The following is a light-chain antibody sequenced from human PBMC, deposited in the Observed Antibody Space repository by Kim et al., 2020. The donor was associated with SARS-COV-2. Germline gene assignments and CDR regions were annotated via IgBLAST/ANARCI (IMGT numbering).Light chain of an antibody. J-gene: IGLJ2*01. CDR2: NVI. CDR1: SSDIGGYNY. Sequence: QSALTQPASVSGSPGQSITISCTGASSDIGGYNYVSWYQHHPGKAPKLMIYNVIKRPSGVSNRFSGSKSGSTASLTISGLQAEDEADYYCSSCTGSNTPHVVFGGGTKLTVL. V-gene: IGLV2-14*03. CDR3: SSCTGSNTPHVV.